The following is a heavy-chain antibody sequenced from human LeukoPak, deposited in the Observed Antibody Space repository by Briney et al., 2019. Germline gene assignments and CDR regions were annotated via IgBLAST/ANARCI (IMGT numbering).Heavy chain of an antibody. CDR1: GFTFSSYG. J-gene: IGHJ3*02. CDR2: ISYDGSNK. CDR3: ARGKQWLVPGAAFDI. V-gene: IGHV3-30*03. Sequence: GRSLRLSCAASGFTFSSYGMHWVRQAPGKGLEWVAVISYDGSNKYYADSVKGRFTISRDNSKNTLYLQMNSLRAEDTAVYYCARGKQWLVPGAAFDIWGQGTMVTVSS. D-gene: IGHD6-19*01.